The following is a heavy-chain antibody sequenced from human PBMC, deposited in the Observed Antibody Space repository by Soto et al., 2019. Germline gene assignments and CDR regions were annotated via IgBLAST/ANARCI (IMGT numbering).Heavy chain of an antibody. Sequence: QVQLQESGPGLVKPSETLSLTCTVSGGSISNFYWSWIRQPPGKGLEWIGNIYYSGSTNYNPSLKTRVPISAHTSKHQFSLNLSSVTAAHTAVYFCASRYGANLDYWGQGTLVTVSS. CDR3: ASRYGANLDY. J-gene: IGHJ4*02. D-gene: IGHD1-26*01. CDR1: GGSISNFY. CDR2: IYYSGST. V-gene: IGHV4-59*08.